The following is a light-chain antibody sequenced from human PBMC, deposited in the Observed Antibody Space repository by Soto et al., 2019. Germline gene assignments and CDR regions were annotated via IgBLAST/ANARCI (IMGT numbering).Light chain of an antibody. CDR2: DTS. V-gene: IGLV7-46*01. Sequence: QAVVTQEPSLTVSPGGTVTLTFGSSTGAVTSGHYPYWFQQKPGQAPRTLIYDTSNKHSWTPARFSGSLLGGKAALTLSCAQPEDEAEYYCLLSYSGAHVVFGGGTKLTVL. J-gene: IGLJ2*01. CDR1: TGAVTSGHY. CDR3: LLSYSGAHVV.